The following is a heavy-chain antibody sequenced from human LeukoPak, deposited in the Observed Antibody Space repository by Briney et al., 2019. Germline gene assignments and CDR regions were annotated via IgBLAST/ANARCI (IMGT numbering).Heavy chain of an antibody. CDR2: ISSSGSTI. J-gene: IGHJ4*02. CDR1: GFTFRSYE. D-gene: IGHD3-9*01. Sequence: GGSLRLSCEDSGFTFRSYEMNWVRQAPGKGLEWVSYISSSGSTIYYADSVKGRFTISRDNAKNSLYLQMNSLRAEDTAVYYCASGPYYDILTGYSGDYWGQGTLVTVSS. V-gene: IGHV3-48*03. CDR3: ASGPYYDILTGYSGDY.